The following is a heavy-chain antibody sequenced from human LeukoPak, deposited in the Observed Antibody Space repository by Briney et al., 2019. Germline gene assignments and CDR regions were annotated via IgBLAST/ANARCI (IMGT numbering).Heavy chain of an antibody. CDR1: GFTFSSYG. V-gene: IGHV3-30*02. Sequence: PGGSLRLSCAASGFTFSSYGMHWVRQAPGKGLEWVAFIRYDGSNKYYADSVKGRFTISRDNSKNTLYLQMNSLRAEDTAVYYCAKAPPFGLLWFGELLSWGQGTLVTVSS. CDR2: IRYDGSNK. CDR3: AKAPPFGLLWFGELLS. J-gene: IGHJ5*02. D-gene: IGHD3-10*01.